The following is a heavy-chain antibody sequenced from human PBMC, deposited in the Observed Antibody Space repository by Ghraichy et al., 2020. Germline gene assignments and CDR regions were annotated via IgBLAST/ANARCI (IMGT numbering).Heavy chain of an antibody. CDR1: GFTFSSYW. CDR2: IKEDGSQT. CDR3: ARDRGWFRFDS. D-gene: IGHD2-15*01. V-gene: IGHV3-7*01. J-gene: IGHJ5*01. Sequence: GGSLRLSCAASGFTFSSYWMTWVRQAPGKGLEWEAHIKEDGSQTNYVDSVKGRFSISRDNAKNSLYLQMNSLRAEDTAMYYCARDRGWFRFDSWGQGTL.